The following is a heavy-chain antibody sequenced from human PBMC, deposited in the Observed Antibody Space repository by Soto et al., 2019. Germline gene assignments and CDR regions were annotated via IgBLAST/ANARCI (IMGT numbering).Heavy chain of an antibody. J-gene: IGHJ2*01. D-gene: IGHD3-9*01. Sequence: QVQLQQWGAGPLRPLETLSLTCGVSGGSFSGYYWAWIRQSPGKGLEWIGEINDRGSINSNPSLKSGVSISVDTSKNHYSLNLRSVTAADTAVYYCARESHDILTGPPWVWYFDLWGRGTLVTVSS. V-gene: IGHV4-34*01. CDR1: GGSFSGYY. CDR2: INDRGSI. CDR3: ARESHDILTGPPWVWYFDL.